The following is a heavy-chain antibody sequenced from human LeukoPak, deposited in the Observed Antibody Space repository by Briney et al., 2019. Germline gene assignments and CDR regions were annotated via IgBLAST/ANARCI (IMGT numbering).Heavy chain of an antibody. Sequence: PSETLSLTCTVSGGSIAGFYWSWFRQSPGKGLEWIGYMYYSGSTYYNPSLKSRVSLSVDTSKNQFSLKLSSVTAADTAVYYCARAGYDILTGYCGAFDIWGQGTMVIVSS. CDR2: MYYSGST. CDR1: GGSIAGFY. D-gene: IGHD3-9*01. J-gene: IGHJ3*02. V-gene: IGHV4-59*12. CDR3: ARAGYDILTGYCGAFDI.